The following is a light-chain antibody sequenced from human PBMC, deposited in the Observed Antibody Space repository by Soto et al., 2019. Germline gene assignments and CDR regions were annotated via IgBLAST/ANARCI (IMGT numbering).Light chain of an antibody. V-gene: IGKV1-39*01. CDR2: PDS. CDR3: QHPYSTV. CDR1: QSLSSS. J-gene: IGKJ2*01. Sequence: DIQMTQSPSSLSASVGDRVTITCRASQSLSSSLNWYQQKPGKAPKLLISPDSTLPGGVPSRFSGSGSGTEFTLTISGLQPEDFATYYCQHPYSTVFGQGTKLEIK.